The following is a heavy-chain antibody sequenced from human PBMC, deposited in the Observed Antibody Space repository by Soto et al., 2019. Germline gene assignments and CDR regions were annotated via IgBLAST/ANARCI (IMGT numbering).Heavy chain of an antibody. Sequence: SETLSLTCTVSGGSISSSSYYWGWIRQPPGKGLEWIGSIYYSGSTYYNPSLKSRVTISVDTSKNQFSLKLSSVTAADTAVYYCARHRTSMDVWGQGTTVTRLL. CDR1: GGSISSSSYY. CDR3: ARHRTSMDV. J-gene: IGHJ6*02. CDR2: IYYSGST. V-gene: IGHV4-39*01.